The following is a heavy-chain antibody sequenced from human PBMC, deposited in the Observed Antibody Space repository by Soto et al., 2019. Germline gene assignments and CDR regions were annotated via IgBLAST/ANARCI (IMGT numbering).Heavy chain of an antibody. CDR1: GYTFTSYG. J-gene: IGHJ6*02. CDR3: ARESIMVERRKGVYGMDV. CDR2: ISAYNGNT. Sequence: QVQLVQSGAEVKKPGASVKVSCKASGYTFTSYGISWVRQAPGQGLEWMGWISAYNGNTNYAQKLQGRVTMTTDTSTSTAYMELRSRRSDDTAVYYCARESIMVERRKGVYGMDVWGQGTTVTVSS. D-gene: IGHD2-8*01. V-gene: IGHV1-18*04.